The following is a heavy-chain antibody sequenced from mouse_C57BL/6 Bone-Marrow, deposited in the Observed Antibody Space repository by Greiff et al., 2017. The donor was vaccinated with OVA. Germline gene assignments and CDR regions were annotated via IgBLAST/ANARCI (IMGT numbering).Heavy chain of an antibody. D-gene: IGHD4-1*01. Sequence: QVQLQQPGAELVMPGASVKLSCKASGYTFTSYWMHWVKQRPGQGLEWIGEIDPSDSYTNYNQKFKGKSTLTVDKSSSTAYMQLSSLTSEDAAVYYCARRDTNWSFDDWGQGTTLTVSS. CDR1: GYTFTSYW. V-gene: IGHV1-69*01. CDR3: ARRDTNWSFDD. J-gene: IGHJ2*01. CDR2: IDPSDSYT.